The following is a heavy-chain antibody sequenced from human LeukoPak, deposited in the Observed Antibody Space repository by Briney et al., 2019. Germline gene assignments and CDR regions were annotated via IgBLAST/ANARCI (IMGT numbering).Heavy chain of an antibody. J-gene: IGHJ4*02. V-gene: IGHV3-23*01. D-gene: IGHD6-19*01. CDR2: ISDRDGIT. Sequence: GGSLRLPCVASGFTFSNLAMGWVRQAPGKGREWVSVISDRDGITYYADSVNGRFTISRDNSRNTLYLQMSSLRVDDTAVYYCAKDARRYSGWYFFDHWGQGNLVTASS. CDR1: GFTFSNLA. CDR3: AKDARRYSGWYFFDH.